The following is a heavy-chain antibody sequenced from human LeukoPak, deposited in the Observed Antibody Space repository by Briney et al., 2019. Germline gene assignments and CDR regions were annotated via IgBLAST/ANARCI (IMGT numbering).Heavy chain of an antibody. CDR2: IYSGGST. CDR1: GFTVSSNY. CDR3: AKGDYGDYRINWFDP. V-gene: IGHV3-53*01. Sequence: TGGSLRLSCAASGFTVSSNYMSWVRQAPGKGLEWVSVIYSGGSTYYADSVKGRFTISRDNSKNTLYLQMNSLRAEDTAVYYCAKGDYGDYRINWFDPWGQGTLVTVSS. D-gene: IGHD4-17*01. J-gene: IGHJ5*02.